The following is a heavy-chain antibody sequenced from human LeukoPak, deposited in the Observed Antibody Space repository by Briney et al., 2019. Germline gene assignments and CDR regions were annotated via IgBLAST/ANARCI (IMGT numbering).Heavy chain of an antibody. CDR1: GGSISSGGYY. CDR3: ARLYVDSTYYFDY. V-gene: IGHV4-31*03. D-gene: IGHD3-9*01. CDR2: IYYSGST. J-gene: IGHJ4*02. Sequence: SETLSLTCTVSGGSISSGGYYWSWIRQHPGKGLEWIGYIYYSGSTYYNPSLKSRVTISVDTSKNQFSLKLSSVTAADTAVYYCARLYVDSTYYFDYWGQGTLVTVSS.